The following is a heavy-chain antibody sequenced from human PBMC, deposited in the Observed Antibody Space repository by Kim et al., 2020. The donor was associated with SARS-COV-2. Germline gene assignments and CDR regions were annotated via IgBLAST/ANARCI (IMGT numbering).Heavy chain of an antibody. D-gene: IGHD3-22*01. CDR1: GFSLSTSGVG. CDR3: AHRVNSRYYDSSGYYSGNAFDI. V-gene: IGHV2-5*02. Sequence: SGPTLVNPTQTLTLTCTFSGFSLSTSGVGVGWIRQPPGKALEWLALIYWDDDKRYSPSLKSRLTITKDTSKNQVVLTMTNMDPVDTATYYCAHRVNSRYYDSSGYYSGNAFDIWGQGTMVTVSS. CDR2: IYWDDDK. J-gene: IGHJ3*02.